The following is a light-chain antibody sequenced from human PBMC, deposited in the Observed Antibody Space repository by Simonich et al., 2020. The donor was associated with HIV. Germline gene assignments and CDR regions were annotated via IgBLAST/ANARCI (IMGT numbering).Light chain of an antibody. V-gene: IGKV1-39*01. Sequence: DIQMTQSPSSLFASVGDRVTITCQESQDISNYLNWYQQKPGQATKLLIYDASNLGSGVPSRFNGSGSGTDFTLTISSLQPEDFATYYCQQSYSTLYTFGQGTKLEIK. CDR1: QDISNY. CDR2: DAS. J-gene: IGKJ2*01. CDR3: QQSYSTLYT.